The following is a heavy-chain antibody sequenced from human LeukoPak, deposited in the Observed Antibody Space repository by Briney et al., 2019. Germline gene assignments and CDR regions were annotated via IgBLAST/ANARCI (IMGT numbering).Heavy chain of an antibody. CDR1: GFTFSSSS. D-gene: IGHD3-22*01. J-gene: IGHJ4*02. Sequence: GGSLRLSCAASGFTFSSSSMNWVRQAPGKGLEWVSYISSSSSSIYYADSVKGRFTISRDNAKNSLYLQMNSLRAEDTAVYYCAKDTQYYYDSSGYHEFDYWGQGTLVTVSS. V-gene: IGHV3-48*04. CDR2: ISSSSSSI. CDR3: AKDTQYYYDSSGYHEFDY.